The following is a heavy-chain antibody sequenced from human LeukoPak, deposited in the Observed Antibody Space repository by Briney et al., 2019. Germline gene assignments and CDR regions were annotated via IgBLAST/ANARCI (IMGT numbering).Heavy chain of an antibody. Sequence: PGGSLRLSCAASGFTFSSYAMHWVRQAPGKGLEWVAVISYDGSNKYYADSVKGRFTISRDNSKNTLYLHMNSLRAEDTAVYYCARDLNWAFDYWGQGTLVTVSS. D-gene: IGHD7-27*01. V-gene: IGHV3-30-3*01. CDR1: GFTFSSYA. J-gene: IGHJ4*02. CDR3: ARDLNWAFDY. CDR2: ISYDGSNK.